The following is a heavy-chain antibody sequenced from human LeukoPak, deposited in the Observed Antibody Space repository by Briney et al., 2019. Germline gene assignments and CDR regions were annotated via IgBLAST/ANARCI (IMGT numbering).Heavy chain of an antibody. J-gene: IGHJ4*02. Sequence: GGSLRLSCAASGFTFSSYWMNWVRQAPGKGLEGVANIKEDGSEEYYVDSVKGRFTISRDNAKNSLYLQMNSLRAEDTAVYYCARDLFVYGDYGAYYFDYWGQGTLVTVSS. D-gene: IGHD4-17*01. CDR2: IKEDGSEE. CDR1: GFTFSSYW. CDR3: ARDLFVYGDYGAYYFDY. V-gene: IGHV3-7*01.